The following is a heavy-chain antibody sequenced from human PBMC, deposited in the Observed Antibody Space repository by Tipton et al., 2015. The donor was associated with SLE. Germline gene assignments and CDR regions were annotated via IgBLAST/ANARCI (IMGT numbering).Heavy chain of an antibody. J-gene: IGHJ4*02. CDR1: GASISNNRYY. D-gene: IGHD3-9*01. V-gene: IGHV4-39*07. CDR2: VYYSGSA. CDR3: ARAGILTGYYPYFDY. Sequence: TLSLTCTVSGASISNNRYYWDWFRQPPGRGLEWIGSVYYSGSAYYDPSLESRVTILIDTSKNQFSLRLISATAADTAVYYCARAGILTGYYPYFDYWGQGTLVTVSS.